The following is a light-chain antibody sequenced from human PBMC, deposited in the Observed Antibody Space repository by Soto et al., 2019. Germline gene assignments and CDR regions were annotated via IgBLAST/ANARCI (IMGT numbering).Light chain of an antibody. Sequence: EIVLTQSPGTLSLSPGERATLSCRASQSGSSTYLAWYQQKPGQAPRLLIYDASRRATGIPDRFSGSGSGTEFTLTISNLQSEDFAVYYCQQYKNWPPWAFGQGTKVDIK. CDR3: QQYKNWPPWA. CDR2: DAS. V-gene: IGKV3D-20*02. CDR1: QSGSSTY. J-gene: IGKJ1*01.